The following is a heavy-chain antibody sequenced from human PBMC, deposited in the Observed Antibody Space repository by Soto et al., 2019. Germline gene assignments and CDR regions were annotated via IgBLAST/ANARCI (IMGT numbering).Heavy chain of an antibody. D-gene: IGHD3-16*02. CDR3: AKVHMITFGGLIVNEYYFDY. J-gene: IGHJ4*02. CDR1: GFTFSNYA. V-gene: IGHV3-23*01. CDR2: ISGSGDRT. Sequence: GGSLRLSCAASGFTFSNYAMSWVRQPPGKGLEWVSSISGSGDRTYYADSVKGRFTISRDNSKNTLYMQMNSLRAEDTAVYYCAKVHMITFGGLIVNEYYFDYWGQGALVT.